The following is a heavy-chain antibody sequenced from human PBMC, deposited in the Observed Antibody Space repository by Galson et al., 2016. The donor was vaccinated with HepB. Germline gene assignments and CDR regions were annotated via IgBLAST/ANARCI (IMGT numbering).Heavy chain of an antibody. CDR1: GFRFTSYA. J-gene: IGHJ4*02. V-gene: IGHV3-15*01. CDR3: TTIKNY. Sequence: MRLSCAASGFRFTSYAINWVRHAPGKGLEWVGRVKSKADGGPIDYAAPVKGRLTISRDDSNNTLSQTMNRLRTEDTALYFCTTIKNYWGQGTLVTVSS. CDR2: VKSKADGGPI.